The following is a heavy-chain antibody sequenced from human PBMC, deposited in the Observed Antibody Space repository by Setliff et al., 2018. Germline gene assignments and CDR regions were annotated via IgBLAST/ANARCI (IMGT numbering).Heavy chain of an antibody. Sequence: KASETLSLTCSVSGGSTSNSDYYWGWIRQPPGKGLEWIGSIYHSGGTYYNPFLKSRVTISVDTSKNQFSLKLSSVTAADTAVYYCARQDGRGGFVSYYYYGMDVWGQGTTVTVSS. CDR2: IYHSGGT. D-gene: IGHD3-16*01. V-gene: IGHV4-39*01. CDR1: GGSTSNSDYY. J-gene: IGHJ6*02. CDR3: ARQDGRGGFVSYYYYGMDV.